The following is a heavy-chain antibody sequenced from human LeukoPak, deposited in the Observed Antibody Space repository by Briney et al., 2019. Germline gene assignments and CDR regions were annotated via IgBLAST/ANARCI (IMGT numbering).Heavy chain of an antibody. D-gene: IGHD2-2*01. V-gene: IGHV3-21*05. CDR2: INSGSDDI. Sequence: GGSLRLSCAASGFTFSLYAMNWVRQAPGKGLEWVSYINSGSDDIHYADSVRGRLTISRDNAQKKLYLQMNSLRAEDTAVYYCARDTYQPGLIDFWGQGTLVSVSS. J-gene: IGHJ4*02. CDR1: GFTFSLYA. CDR3: ARDTYQPGLIDF.